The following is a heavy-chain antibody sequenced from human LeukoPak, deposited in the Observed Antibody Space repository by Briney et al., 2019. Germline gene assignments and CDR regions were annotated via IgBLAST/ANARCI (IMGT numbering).Heavy chain of an antibody. Sequence: PGGSLRLSCAASGFTFSSYAMSWVRQAPGKGLEWVSAIGGSGGSTYYADSVKGRFTISRDNSKNTLYLQMNSLRAEDTAVYYCAKDSNYGDYVFDYWGQGTLVTVSS. CDR3: AKDSNYGDYVFDY. J-gene: IGHJ4*02. V-gene: IGHV3-23*01. CDR1: GFTFSSYA. CDR2: IGGSGGST. D-gene: IGHD4-17*01.